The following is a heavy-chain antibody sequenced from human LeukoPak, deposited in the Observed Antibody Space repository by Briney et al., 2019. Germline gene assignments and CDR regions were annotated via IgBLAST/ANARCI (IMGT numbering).Heavy chain of an antibody. CDR2: IYSGGTT. D-gene: IGHD3-22*01. CDR1: GFTVSTNY. J-gene: IGHJ4*02. V-gene: IGHV3-66*01. CDR3: ARVGHYDSSGYFIFSSFDY. Sequence: GGSLRLSCAGSGFTVSTNYMSWVRQAPGKGLEWVSVIYSGGTTYYADSVKGRFTISRDNSKNTLYLQMNSLRAKDTAVYYCARVGHYDSSGYFIFSSFDYWGQGTLVTVSS.